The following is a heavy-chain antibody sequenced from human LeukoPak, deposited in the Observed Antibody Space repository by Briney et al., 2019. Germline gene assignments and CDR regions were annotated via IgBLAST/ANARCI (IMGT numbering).Heavy chain of an antibody. CDR2: IYYSGST. CDR3: VRDKTFEVVNYFDY. J-gene: IGHJ4*02. Sequence: SETLSLTCTVSGGSISSGSYYWGWIRQPPGKGLEWIGSIYYSGSTYYNPSLKSRITISIDTPKNQFSLRLSSVTAADTAVYYCVRDKTFEVVNYFDYWGQGTLVTVSS. D-gene: IGHD3-3*01. V-gene: IGHV4-39*07. CDR1: GGSISSGSYY.